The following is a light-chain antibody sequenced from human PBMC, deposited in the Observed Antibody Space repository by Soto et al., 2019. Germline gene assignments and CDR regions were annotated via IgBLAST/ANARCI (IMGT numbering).Light chain of an antibody. J-gene: IGKJ1*01. CDR3: LQYNNWWT. CDR1: PSVDRN. Sequence: DIGMTQSPATLSVSPGERATLSCRASPSVDRNLAWYQQKPGQAPRLLIYGASTRATGIPDRFSGSGAGTEFTLTISSLQSEDFAVYYCLQYNNWWTFGQGTKVEIK. CDR2: GAS. V-gene: IGKV3-15*01.